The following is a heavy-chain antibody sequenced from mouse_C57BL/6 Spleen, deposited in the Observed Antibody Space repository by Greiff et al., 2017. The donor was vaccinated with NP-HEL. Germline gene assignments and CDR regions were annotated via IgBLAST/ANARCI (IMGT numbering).Heavy chain of an antibody. Sequence: VQLKQSVAELVRPGASVKLSCTASGFNIKNTYMHWVKQRPEQGLEWIGRIDPANGNTKYAPKFQGKATITADPSSNTAYLQLSSLTSEDTAIYYCARVGLYYGSSHWYFDVWGTGTTVTVSS. J-gene: IGHJ1*03. CDR1: GFNIKNTY. V-gene: IGHV14-3*01. CDR3: ARVGLYYGSSHWYFDV. D-gene: IGHD1-1*01. CDR2: IDPANGNT.